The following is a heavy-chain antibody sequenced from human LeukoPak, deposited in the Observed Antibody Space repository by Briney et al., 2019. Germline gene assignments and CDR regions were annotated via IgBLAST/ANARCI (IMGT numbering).Heavy chain of an antibody. J-gene: IGHJ4*02. D-gene: IGHD3-22*01. Sequence: GASVKLSCKVSGYTFTELSMHWVRQAPGKGLEWVGGFDPEDGETIYAQTLQGRVTMTEDTSTDTAYMELSSLRSEDTAVYYCAIIDGLFQLDYWGQGTLVTVSS. CDR2: FDPEDGET. V-gene: IGHV1-24*01. CDR3: AIIDGLFQLDY. CDR1: GYTFTELS.